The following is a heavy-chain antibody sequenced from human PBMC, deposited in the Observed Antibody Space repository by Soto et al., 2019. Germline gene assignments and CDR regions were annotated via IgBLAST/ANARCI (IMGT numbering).Heavy chain of an antibody. CDR1: GGSISSGGYS. CDR2: IHHSGGT. CDR3: ARIPSP. Sequence: QLQLQESGSGLVKPSQTLSLTCAVSGGSISSGGYSWRWIRQPPGKGLEWIGYIHHSGGTYYNSSLKSRGTITVDRSKNQLPLKLSSVTGADTAVYYCARIPSPWGQGTLVTVSS. D-gene: IGHD2-21*01. V-gene: IGHV4-30-2*01. J-gene: IGHJ5*02.